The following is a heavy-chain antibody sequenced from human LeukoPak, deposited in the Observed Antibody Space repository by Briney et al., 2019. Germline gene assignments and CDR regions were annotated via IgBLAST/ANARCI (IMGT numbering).Heavy chain of an antibody. CDR1: GGSFSGYY. CDR3: ARFSIVRGNGWFDP. J-gene: IGHJ5*02. Sequence: SETLSLTCPIYGGSFSGYYWSWIRQPPGKGLEWIGEINHSGSTNYNPSLMSRVTISTDTSKNQFSLILNSVTAADTAVYYCARFSIVRGNGWFDPWDQGTLVTVSS. V-gene: IGHV4-34*01. D-gene: IGHD3-10*01. CDR2: INHSGST.